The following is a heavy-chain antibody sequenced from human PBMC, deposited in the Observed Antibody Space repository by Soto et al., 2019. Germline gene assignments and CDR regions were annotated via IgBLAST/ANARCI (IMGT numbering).Heavy chain of an antibody. CDR2: ISGSGGST. D-gene: IGHD1-26*01. CDR1: GFTFSSYA. V-gene: IGHV3-23*01. Sequence: GGSLRLSCAASGFTFSSYAMSWVRQAPGKGLEWVSAISGSGGSTYYADSVKGRFTISRDDSKNTLYLQMNSLRAEDTAVYYCAETHSGSYSGAYWGQGTLVTVSS. CDR3: AETHSGSYSGAY. J-gene: IGHJ4*02.